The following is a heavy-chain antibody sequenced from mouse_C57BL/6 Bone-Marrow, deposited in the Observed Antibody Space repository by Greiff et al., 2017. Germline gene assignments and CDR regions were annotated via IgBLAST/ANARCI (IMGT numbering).Heavy chain of an antibody. Sequence: VQLQQPGAELVKPGASVKLSCKASGYTFTSYWMHWVKQRPGQGLEWIGMIHPNSGSTNYNEKFKSKATLTVDKSSSTAYMQLSSLTSEDSAVYYCARPPLPQNYARDYWGQGTSVTVSS. CDR2: IHPNSGST. D-gene: IGHD5-5*01. J-gene: IGHJ4*01. CDR3: ARPPLPQNYARDY. V-gene: IGHV1-64*01. CDR1: GYTFTSYW.